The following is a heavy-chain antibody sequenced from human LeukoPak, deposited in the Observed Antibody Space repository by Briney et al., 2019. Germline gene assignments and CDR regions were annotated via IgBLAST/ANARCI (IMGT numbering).Heavy chain of an antibody. Sequence: SETLSLTCAVYGGSFSGYYWSWIRQPPGKGLEWIGEINHSGSTNYNPSLKSRVTISVDTSKNQFSLKLSSVTAADTAVYYCARFGSSGWFHWGQGTLVTVSS. CDR2: INHSGST. CDR1: GGSFSGYY. J-gene: IGHJ4*02. D-gene: IGHD6-19*01. V-gene: IGHV4-34*01. CDR3: ARFGSSGWFH.